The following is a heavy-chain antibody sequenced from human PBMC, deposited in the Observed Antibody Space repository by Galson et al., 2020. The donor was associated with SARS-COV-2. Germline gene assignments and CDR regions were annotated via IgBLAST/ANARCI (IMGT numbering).Heavy chain of an antibody. Sequence: SETLSLTCTVSGGSIGSYYWSWIRQPPGKGLEWIGYIYYSGSTNYNPSLKSRVTISVDTSKNQFSLKLSSVTAADTAVYYCARDRGSSSWYIYSWFDPWGQGTLVTVSS. V-gene: IGHV4-59*01. CDR1: GGSIGSYY. J-gene: IGHJ5*02. CDR3: ARDRGSSSWYIYSWFDP. CDR2: IYYSGST. D-gene: IGHD6-13*01.